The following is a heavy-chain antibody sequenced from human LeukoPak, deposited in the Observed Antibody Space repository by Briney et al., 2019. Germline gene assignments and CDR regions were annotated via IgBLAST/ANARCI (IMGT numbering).Heavy chain of an antibody. CDR1: GFTFSSYA. J-gene: IGHJ4*02. CDR3: AKRDSSGSLPRLFDY. Sequence: PGGSLRLSCAASGFTFSSYAMSWVRQAPGKGLEWVSYISGSGGTTSYADSVKGRVTISRDNSKNTVYLQMNSLRAEDTAVYYCAKRDSSGSLPRLFDYWGQGTLVTVSS. D-gene: IGHD6-19*01. CDR2: ISGSGGTT. V-gene: IGHV3-23*01.